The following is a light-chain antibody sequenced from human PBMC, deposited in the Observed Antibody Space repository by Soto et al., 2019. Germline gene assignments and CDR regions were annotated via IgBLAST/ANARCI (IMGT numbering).Light chain of an antibody. CDR3: QQYVTSSPRT. V-gene: IGKV3-20*01. Sequence: IVLTQSPATLSLSPGKRATLSCRASQNISNYLIWYQQKPGQAPRLLIYDVSNRATGVPDRFSGSGSGTDFTLTITRLEPEDFAVYYCQQYVTSSPRTFGQGTKVDIK. CDR1: QNISNY. J-gene: IGKJ1*01. CDR2: DVS.